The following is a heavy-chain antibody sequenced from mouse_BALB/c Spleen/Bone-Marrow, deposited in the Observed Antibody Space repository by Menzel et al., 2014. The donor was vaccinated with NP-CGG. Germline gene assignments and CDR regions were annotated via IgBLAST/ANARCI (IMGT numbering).Heavy chain of an antibody. CDR1: GFTSTDYY. V-gene: IGHV7-3*02. CDR3: ARDNYYGYHWYFDV. D-gene: IGHD1-2*01. J-gene: IGHJ1*01. CDR2: IRNKANGYTT. Sequence: EVKVVESGGGLVQPGGSLRLSCATSGFTSTDYYMSWVRQPPGKALEWLGFIRNKANGYTTEYSASVKGRFTISRDNSQSILYLQMNTLRAEDSATYYCARDNYYGYHWYFDVWGAGTTVTVSS.